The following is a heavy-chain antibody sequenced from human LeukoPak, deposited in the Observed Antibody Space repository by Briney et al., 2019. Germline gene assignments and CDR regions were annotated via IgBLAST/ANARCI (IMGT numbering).Heavy chain of an antibody. CDR2: ISGTSADI. CDR3: ARDRRAPYYGFRSGYIDHYYMDV. D-gene: IGHD3-3*01. CDR1: EFTFRSYA. J-gene: IGHJ6*03. Sequence: GGSLRLSCIGSEFTFRSYAMNWVRQAPGKGLEWVSSISGTSADICYGDSVKGRFTISRDNAKNSLYLQMNSLRAEDTAVYYCARDRRAPYYGFRSGYIDHYYMDVWGKGTTVTVSS. V-gene: IGHV3-21*01.